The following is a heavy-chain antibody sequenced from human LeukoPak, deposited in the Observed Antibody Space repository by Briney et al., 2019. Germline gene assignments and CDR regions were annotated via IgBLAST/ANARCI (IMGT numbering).Heavy chain of an antibody. CDR3: TRGTGCTGGSCSYYGMDV. CDR1: GYTFSSYA. V-gene: IGHV1-3*01. CDR2: INAGNGDT. Sequence: ASVKVSCKGSGYTFSSYAIHWARQAPGQRLEWMGWINAGNGDTKYSQKFQGRVTITRDTSATTAYMELSSLRSEDTAVYYCTRGTGCTGGSCSYYGMDVWGQGTTVTVSS. J-gene: IGHJ6*02. D-gene: IGHD2-15*01.